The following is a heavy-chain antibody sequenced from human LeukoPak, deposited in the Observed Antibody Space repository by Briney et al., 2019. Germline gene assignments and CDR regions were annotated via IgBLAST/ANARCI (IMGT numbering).Heavy chain of an antibody. Sequence: TGGSLRLSCAASEFTFSSYWMHWVRQAPGKGLVWVSRINSDGSSTGYADSVKGRFTISRDNAKNTLYLQMNSLRAEDTAVYYCARGRGATIGGYWGQGTLVTVSS. V-gene: IGHV3-74*01. CDR3: ARGRGATIGGY. CDR1: EFTFSSYW. J-gene: IGHJ4*02. D-gene: IGHD5-12*01. CDR2: INSDGSST.